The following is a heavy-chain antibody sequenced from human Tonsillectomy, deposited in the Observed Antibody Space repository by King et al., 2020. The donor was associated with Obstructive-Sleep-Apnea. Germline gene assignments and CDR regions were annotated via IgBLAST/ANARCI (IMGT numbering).Heavy chain of an antibody. CDR1: GYTFTSYG. D-gene: IGHD3-10*01. Sequence: QLVQSGAEVKKPGASVKVSCKASGYTFTSYGISWVRQAPGQGLEWMGWISAYNGNTNYAQKLQGRVTITTDTSTSTAYMELRSLRSDDTAVYYCAREAARFGESEYSDYWGEGTLVTVSS. CDR3: AREAARFGESEYSDY. V-gene: IGHV1-18*01. J-gene: IGHJ4*02. CDR2: ISAYNGNT.